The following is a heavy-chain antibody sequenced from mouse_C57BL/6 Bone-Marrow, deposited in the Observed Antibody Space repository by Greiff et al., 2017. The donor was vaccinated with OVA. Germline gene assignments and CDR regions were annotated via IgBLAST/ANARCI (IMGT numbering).Heavy chain of an antibody. CDR1: GYTFTDYY. Sequence: EVQLQQSGPELVTPGASVKISCKASGYTFTDYYMNWVKQSHGKSLEWIGDINPNNGGTSYNQKFKGKATLTVDKSSSTAYMELRSLTSEDSAVYYCARAPITTVVAKGAMDYWGQGTSVTVSS. D-gene: IGHD1-1*01. CDR2: INPNNGGT. J-gene: IGHJ4*01. V-gene: IGHV1-26*01. CDR3: ARAPITTVVAKGAMDY.